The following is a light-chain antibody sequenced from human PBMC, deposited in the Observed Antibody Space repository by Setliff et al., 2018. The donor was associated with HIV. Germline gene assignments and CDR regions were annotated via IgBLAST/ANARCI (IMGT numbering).Light chain of an antibody. V-gene: IGLV2-23*02. CDR1: SSDIGGYTS. J-gene: IGLJ2*01. CDR2: NVN. Sequence: QSALAQPASVSGSPGQSITISCTGSSSDIGGYTSVSWYQQHPGEVPKLMIYNVNKRPSGVSNRFSGSKSDNTASLTIIGLQAEDEADYYCSSFAGSDTWIFGGGTK. CDR3: SSFAGSDTWI.